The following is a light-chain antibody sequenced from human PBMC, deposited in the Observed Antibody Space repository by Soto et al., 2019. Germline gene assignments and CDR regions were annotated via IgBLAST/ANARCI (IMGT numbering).Light chain of an antibody. V-gene: IGLV1-51*01. Sequence: QSVLTQPPSVSASPGQKVTISCSGSSSNVGSNYVSWYQQLPGTAPKLLIYDNGKRSSGVPDRFSGSQSGTSATLGITGLQAEDEADYYCGSCDNSLSAVFGGGTKLTVL. J-gene: IGLJ2*01. CDR3: GSCDNSLSAV. CDR1: SSNVGSNY. CDR2: DNG.